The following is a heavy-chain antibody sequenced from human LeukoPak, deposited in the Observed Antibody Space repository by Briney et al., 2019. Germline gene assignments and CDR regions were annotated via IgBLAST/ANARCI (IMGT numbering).Heavy chain of an antibody. CDR3: TTIKRGDIFGYFDF. D-gene: IGHD5-18*01. V-gene: IGHV4-59*11. Sequence: SETLSLTCTLSGGSMTTHHWNWIRQTPGKGLEWIGYVFDSGRTKVNPSLKGRVTLSADTSKNQLSLRLSSVTAADTAMYYCTTIKRGDIFGYFDFWGQGILVTVSS. J-gene: IGHJ4*02. CDR2: VFDSGRT. CDR1: GGSMTTHH.